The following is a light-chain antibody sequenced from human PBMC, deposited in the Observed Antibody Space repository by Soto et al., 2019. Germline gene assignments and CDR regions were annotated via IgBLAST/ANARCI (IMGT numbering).Light chain of an antibody. CDR1: SSDVGAYNY. CDR3: GSYTTSGSVV. CDR2: DVN. Sequence: QSVLTQPASVSGSPGQSIAISCIGTSSDVGAYNYVSWYQQHPGKAPKLVSYDVNNRPSGVSNRFSGSKSGNTASLTISGLQAEDEADYYCGSYTTSGSVVFGGGTKLTVL. V-gene: IGLV2-14*03. J-gene: IGLJ2*01.